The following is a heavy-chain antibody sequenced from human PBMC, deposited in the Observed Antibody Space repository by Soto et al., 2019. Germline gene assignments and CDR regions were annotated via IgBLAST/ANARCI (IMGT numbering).Heavy chain of an antibody. V-gene: IGHV4-34*01. Sequence: QVQLQQWGAGLLKPSETLSLTCAVYGGSFSGYYWSWIRQPPGKGLEWIGEINHSGSTNYNPSLKSRVTISVDTSKNQFSLKLSSVTAADTAVYYCARDRMYNTMVRGVIFYFDYWGQGTLVTVSS. J-gene: IGHJ4*02. CDR1: GGSFSGYY. D-gene: IGHD3-10*01. CDR2: INHSGST. CDR3: ARDRMYNTMVRGVIFYFDY.